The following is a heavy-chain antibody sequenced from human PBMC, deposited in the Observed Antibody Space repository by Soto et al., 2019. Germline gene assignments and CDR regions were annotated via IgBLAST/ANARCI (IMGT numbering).Heavy chain of an antibody. V-gene: IGHV4-59*01. D-gene: IGHD5-18*01. J-gene: IGHJ4*02. Sequence: SETLSLTCSVSGGSISSYYCIFIRHPPWKGLEWIGYIYYNGNTNYNPSLKSRVTISVDTSKNQFSLKLTSVIAADTAVYYCARHVDTAKAYYFDYWGQGTLVTVSS. CDR3: ARHVDTAKAYYFDY. CDR2: IYYNGNT. CDR1: GGSISSYY.